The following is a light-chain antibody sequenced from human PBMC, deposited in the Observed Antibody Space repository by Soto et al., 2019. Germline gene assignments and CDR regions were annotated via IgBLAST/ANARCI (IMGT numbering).Light chain of an antibody. V-gene: IGKV3-20*01. CDR3: QLYGTSRT. Sequence: ETVLTQSPGTLSLSPGERATLSCRASQSLGSDYLAWYQQKPGQAPRLLIYAISTRATDIPDRFSGSGSGTDFTLTISRQEQEDFAMYYCQLYGTSRTFGQGTKVEI. CDR2: AIS. J-gene: IGKJ1*01. CDR1: QSLGSDY.